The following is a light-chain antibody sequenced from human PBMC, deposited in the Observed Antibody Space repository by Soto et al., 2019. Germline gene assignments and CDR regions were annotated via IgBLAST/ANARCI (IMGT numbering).Light chain of an antibody. V-gene: IGLV4-60*03. CDR3: ETWDSNTRV. CDR1: SGHSRNI. Sequence: QPVLTQSSSASASLGSSVKLTCTLSSGHSRNIIAWHQQQPGKAPRYLMNLEGTGTYNKGSGVPDRFSGSSSGADRYLTISNLQSEDEADYYCETWDSNTRVFGGGTQLTVL. J-gene: IGLJ2*01. CDR2: LEGTGTY.